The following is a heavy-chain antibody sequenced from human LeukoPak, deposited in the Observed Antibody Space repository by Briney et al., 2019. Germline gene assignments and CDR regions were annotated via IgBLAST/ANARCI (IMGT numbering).Heavy chain of an antibody. CDR1: GYTFTSYD. J-gene: IGHJ5*02. D-gene: IGHD3-22*01. Sequence: WASVKVSCKASGYTFTSYDINWVRQATGQGLEWMGWMNPNSGNTGYAQKFQGRVTMTRNTSISTAYMELTSLRSEDTAVYYCARSTGYYDSSVPYNWFDPWGQGTLVTVSS. CDR2: MNPNSGNT. CDR3: ARSTGYYDSSVPYNWFDP. V-gene: IGHV1-8*01.